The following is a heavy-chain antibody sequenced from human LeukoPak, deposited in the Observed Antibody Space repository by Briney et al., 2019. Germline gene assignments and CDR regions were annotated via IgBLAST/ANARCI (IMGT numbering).Heavy chain of an antibody. D-gene: IGHD2-15*01. Sequence: GASVKVSCKASGGTFSSYAISWVRQAPGQGPEWMGGIIPIFGTANYAQKFQGRVTITTDESTSTAYMELSRLRSEDTAVYYCAIHLVGFPEEGWFDPWGQGTLVTVSS. V-gene: IGHV1-69*05. CDR2: IIPIFGTA. CDR1: GGTFSSYA. CDR3: AIHLVGFPEEGWFDP. J-gene: IGHJ5*02.